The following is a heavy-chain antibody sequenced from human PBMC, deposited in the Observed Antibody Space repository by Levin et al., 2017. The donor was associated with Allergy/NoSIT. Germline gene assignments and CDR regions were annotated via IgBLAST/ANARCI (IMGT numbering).Heavy chain of an antibody. Sequence: GGSLRLSCAVSGFSLSDHYMSWIRQAPGKGLEWVSYISGRSDYTNYADSVKGRFTISRDNAENSMSLQMNSLRAEDTAMYYCARTVGPGECSGGSCSNWFDPWGQGTLVTVSS. V-gene: IGHV3-11*03. CDR3: ARTVGPGECSGGSCSNWFDP. CDR1: GFSLSDHY. D-gene: IGHD2-15*01. CDR2: ISGRSDYT. J-gene: IGHJ5*02.